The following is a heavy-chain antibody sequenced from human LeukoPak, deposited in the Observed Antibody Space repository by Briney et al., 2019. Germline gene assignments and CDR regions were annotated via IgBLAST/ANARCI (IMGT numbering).Heavy chain of an antibody. V-gene: IGHV3-53*01. D-gene: IGHD2-15*01. CDR3: VRDDRGVVVFDY. Sequence: GGSLRLSCAASGLSVNANYMSWVRQAPGKGLEWVSVLYTGGTTYYAGSVRGRFTISRDDSKNTLYLQMSSLRAEDTAVYYCVRDDRGVVVFDYWGQGALVTVSS. CDR1: GLSVNANY. CDR2: LYTGGTT. J-gene: IGHJ4*02.